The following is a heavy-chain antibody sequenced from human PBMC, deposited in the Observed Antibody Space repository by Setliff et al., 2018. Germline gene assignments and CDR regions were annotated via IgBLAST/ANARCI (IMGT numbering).Heavy chain of an antibody. D-gene: IGHD3-10*01. CDR3: ARSPKLQITMVLYYFDY. CDR2: ISGSGGST. Sequence: LRLSCAASGFTFSSYAMSWVRQAPGKGLEWVSAISGSGGSTYYADSVKGRFTISRDNAKKSLYLQMNSLRAEDTAVYYCARSPKLQITMVLYYFDYWGQGTLVTVS. V-gene: IGHV3-23*01. J-gene: IGHJ4*02. CDR1: GFTFSSYA.